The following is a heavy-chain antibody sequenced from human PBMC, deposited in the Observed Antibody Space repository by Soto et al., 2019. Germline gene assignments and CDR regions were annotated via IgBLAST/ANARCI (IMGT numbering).Heavy chain of an antibody. CDR1: GYTFNTYF. J-gene: IGHJ4*02. CDR3: ARDTGNSFDY. V-gene: IGHV1-18*01. Sequence: HVQLVQSGGELKKPGASVKVSCNTSGYTFNTYFITWVRQAPGQGLEWMGWISPHNGNTNYAEKFKARVTMTADTITKTAYMELRNLRIDDTAVYYCARDTGNSFDYWGQGTPVTVSS. CDR2: ISPHNGNT.